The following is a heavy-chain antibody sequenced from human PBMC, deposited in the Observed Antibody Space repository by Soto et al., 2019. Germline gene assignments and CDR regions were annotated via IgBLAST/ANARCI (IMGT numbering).Heavy chain of an antibody. Sequence: QVQLVQSGVEVKKPGSSVRVSCKASGDTFKNSVISWVRQAPGQGLEWMGGTIPLFGTTDYAQKFQGRLTITTDESTTTAYMEVSRLTSEYTAVFYCVAELDFGKLSVVWGQGTTVIVSS. CDR1: GDTFKNSV. J-gene: IGHJ6*02. V-gene: IGHV1-69*01. CDR3: VAELDFGKLSVV. CDR2: TIPLFGTT. D-gene: IGHD3-10*01.